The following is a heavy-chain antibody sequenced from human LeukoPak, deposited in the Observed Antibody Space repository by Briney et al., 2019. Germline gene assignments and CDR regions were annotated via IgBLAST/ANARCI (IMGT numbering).Heavy chain of an antibody. V-gene: IGHV1-2*02. D-gene: IGHD6-13*01. CDR3: ARTLFTAAVSSCFDY. CDR2: INPNSGGT. Sequence: ASVKVSCKASGYTFTGYYMHWVRQAPGQGLEWMGWINPNSGGTNYAQKFQGRVTMTRDTSISTAYMELSRLRSDDTAVYYCARTLFTAAVSSCFDYWGQGTLVTVSS. J-gene: IGHJ4*02. CDR1: GYTFTGYY.